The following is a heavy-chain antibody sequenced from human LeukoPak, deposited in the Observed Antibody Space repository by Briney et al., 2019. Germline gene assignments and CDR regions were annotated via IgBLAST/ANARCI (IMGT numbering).Heavy chain of an antibody. Sequence: GGSLRLSCAASGFTFSTYWMSWVRQAPGKGLEWVANIQQNGNEKYYVDSVKGRFTISRVNAKNSLYLQLDSLRVEDTAVYYCARVQEYSGYDFDYWGQGTLVTVSS. CDR1: GFTFSTYW. CDR2: IQQNGNEK. J-gene: IGHJ4*02. V-gene: IGHV3-7*01. CDR3: ARVQEYSGYDFDY. D-gene: IGHD5-12*01.